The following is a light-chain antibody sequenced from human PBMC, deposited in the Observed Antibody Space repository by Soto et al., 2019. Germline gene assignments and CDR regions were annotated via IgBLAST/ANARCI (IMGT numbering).Light chain of an antibody. J-gene: IGLJ1*01. CDR3: CSYARSITFYV. Sequence: QSVLTQPASVSGSPGQSITISCTGTNSDVGSYNLVPWYQQHPGKAPKLVIYKGSERPSGVSNRFSGSKPGNTASLTISGLQAEDEADYYCCSYARSITFYVFGTGTKVTVL. CDR1: NSDVGSYNL. CDR2: KGS. V-gene: IGLV2-23*01.